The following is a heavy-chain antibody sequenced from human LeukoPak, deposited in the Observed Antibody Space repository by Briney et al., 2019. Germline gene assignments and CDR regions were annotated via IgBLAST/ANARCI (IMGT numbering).Heavy chain of an antibody. V-gene: IGHV4-61*02. Sequence: SETLSLTCTVSGGSTSSGSYYWSWIRQPAGKGLEWIGRIYTSGSTNYNPSPKSRVTISVDTSKNQFSLKLSSVTAADTAVYYCARDQTYDFWSGYLDAFDIWGQGTMVTVSS. D-gene: IGHD3-3*01. J-gene: IGHJ3*02. CDR3: ARDQTYDFWSGYLDAFDI. CDR2: IYTSGST. CDR1: GGSTSSGSYY.